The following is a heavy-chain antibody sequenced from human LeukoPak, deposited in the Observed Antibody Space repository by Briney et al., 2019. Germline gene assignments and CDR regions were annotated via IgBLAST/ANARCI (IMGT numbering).Heavy chain of an antibody. D-gene: IGHD4-17*01. CDR1: GFTFSSYG. Sequence: PGRSLRLSCAASGFTFSSYGMHWVRQAPGKGPEWLAAISYDGSNKHYADSMKGRFTISRDNSKNTFTISRDNSKNTLYLQMNSLRAEDTAVYYCAKGGYGDRSLNWYFDLWGRGTLVTVSS. CDR3: AKGGYGDRSLNWYFDL. J-gene: IGHJ2*01. V-gene: IGHV3-30*18. CDR2: ISYDGSNK.